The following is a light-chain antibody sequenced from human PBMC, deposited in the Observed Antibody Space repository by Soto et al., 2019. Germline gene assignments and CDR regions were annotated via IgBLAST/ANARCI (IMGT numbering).Light chain of an antibody. CDR1: QSISSW. Sequence: IQITQVPSTLSASLVDGVKITCRASQSISSWLAWYQQKPGKAPKLLIYAASSLQSGVPSRFSGSGSGTDFTLTISSLQPEDFATYYCQQSYSTPPTFGQGTKVDIK. V-gene: IGKV1-39*01. CDR2: AAS. CDR3: QQSYSTPPT. J-gene: IGKJ1*01.